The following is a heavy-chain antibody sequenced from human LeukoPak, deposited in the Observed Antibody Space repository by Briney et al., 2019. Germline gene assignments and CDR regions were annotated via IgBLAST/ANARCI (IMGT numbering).Heavy chain of an antibody. Sequence: GRSLRLSCAASGFTFSSYAMHWVRQAPGKGLEWVAVISYDGSNKYYADSVKGRFTVSRDNSKNTLYLQMNSLRAEDTAVYYCARGPSPPSYFDYWGQGTLVTVSS. CDR3: ARGPSPPSYFDY. CDR2: ISYDGSNK. CDR1: GFTFSSYA. V-gene: IGHV3-30*04. J-gene: IGHJ4*02.